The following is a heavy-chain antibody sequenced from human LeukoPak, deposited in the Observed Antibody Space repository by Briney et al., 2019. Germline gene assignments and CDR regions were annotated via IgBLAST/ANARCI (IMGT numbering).Heavy chain of an antibody. D-gene: IGHD3-3*01. CDR1: RFTFSNFW. Sequence: GGSLRLSCVESRFTFSNFWMHWVRQAPGKVLVWVSRIRSDGSTTDYADSVKGRFTISRDNAKNTLYLQMNSLRAEDTAVYYCIRDWRNLAFDHWGHGTLVTVSS. V-gene: IGHV3-74*01. CDR3: IRDWRNLAFDH. J-gene: IGHJ4*01. CDR2: IRSDGSTT.